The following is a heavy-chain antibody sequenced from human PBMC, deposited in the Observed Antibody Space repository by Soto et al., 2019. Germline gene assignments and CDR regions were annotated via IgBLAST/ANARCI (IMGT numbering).Heavy chain of an antibody. CDR3: AKDELWFGEVYYGMDV. CDR1: GFTFSSYA. Sequence: PGGSLRLSCAASGFTFSSYAMSWVRQAPGKGLEWVSAISGSGGSTYYADSVKGRFTISRDNSKNTLYLQMNSLRAEDTAVYYCAKDELWFGEVYYGMDVWGQGTTVTVSS. V-gene: IGHV3-23*01. J-gene: IGHJ6*02. CDR2: ISGSGGST. D-gene: IGHD3-10*01.